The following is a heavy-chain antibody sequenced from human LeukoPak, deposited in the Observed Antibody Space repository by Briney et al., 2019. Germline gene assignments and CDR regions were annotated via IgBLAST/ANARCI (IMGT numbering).Heavy chain of an antibody. CDR3: ARDSLGDSSGYYVPDAFDI. D-gene: IGHD3-22*01. CDR1: RFTVSSNY. V-gene: IGHV3-66*02. J-gene: IGHJ3*02. Sequence: PGGSLRLSCAASRFTVSSNYMSWVRQAPGKGLEWVSVIYSGGSTYYADSVKGRFTISRDNSKNTLYLRMNSLRAEDTAVYYCARDSLGDSSGYYVPDAFDIWGQGTMVTVSS. CDR2: IYSGGST.